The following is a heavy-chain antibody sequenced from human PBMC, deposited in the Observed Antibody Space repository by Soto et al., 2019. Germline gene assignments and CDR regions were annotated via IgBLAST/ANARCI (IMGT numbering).Heavy chain of an antibody. CDR1: GGAFSGYI. D-gene: IGHD1-26*01. CDR3: ARGIITGNSYSGGWYYFDY. V-gene: IGHV4-34*01. J-gene: IGHJ4*02. Sequence: QVQLQQWGAGLLKPSETLSLTCAVQGGAFSGYIWTWIRQPPGKGLQWIGQINHSGSTYYNPSLTTRVTISLFTSNDQVSLELDFVTAADRAVYYCARGIITGNSYSGGWYYFDYWGQGTPVTVSS. CDR2: INHSGST.